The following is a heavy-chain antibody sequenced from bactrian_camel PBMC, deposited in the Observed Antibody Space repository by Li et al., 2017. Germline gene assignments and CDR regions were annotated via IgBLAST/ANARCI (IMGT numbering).Heavy chain of an antibody. CDR3: ALDDSLEYCTGGQPLVTYGIYEYTY. V-gene: IGHV3S53*01. CDR2: LSSGGVT. J-gene: IGHJ4*01. Sequence: SLRLSCVVSGDNPTKYFIGWYRQAPGSECELVATLSSGGVTTYADSVKGRFTVSQDNGKTTVYLQMNSLKPEDTAMYYCALDDSLEYCTGGQPLVTYGIYEYTYWGQGTQVTVS. D-gene: IGHD1*01. CDR1: GDNPTKYF.